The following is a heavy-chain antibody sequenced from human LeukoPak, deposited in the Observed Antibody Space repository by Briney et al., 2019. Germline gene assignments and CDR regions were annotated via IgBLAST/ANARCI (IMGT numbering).Heavy chain of an antibody. Sequence: PGGSLRLSCAASGFTLSPYAMHWIRQAPGKGLEWVAVISDDGSDKYYADSVKGRFNISRDTSKNTLYMQINSLRVEDTAVYYCARDLYSKGWFPDFWGQGTLVTVSS. J-gene: IGHJ4*02. V-gene: IGHV3-30*01. CDR2: ISDDGSDK. D-gene: IGHD6-19*01. CDR1: GFTLSPYA. CDR3: ARDLYSKGWFPDF.